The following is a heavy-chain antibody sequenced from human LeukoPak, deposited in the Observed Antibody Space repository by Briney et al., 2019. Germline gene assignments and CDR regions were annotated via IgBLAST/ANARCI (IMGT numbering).Heavy chain of an antibody. CDR1: GDSVSSNRAS. CDR3: ARDLGVTANFDY. J-gene: IGHJ4*02. CDR2: TYYRSKWYN. V-gene: IGHV6-1*01. D-gene: IGHD2-21*02. Sequence: SQTLSLTCAISGDSVSSNRASWNWIRQSPSRGLEWLGRTYYRSKWYNDYAVSVTSRVTINPDTSKNQVSLQLSSVTPEDTAVYYCARDLGVTANFDYWGQGILVTVSS.